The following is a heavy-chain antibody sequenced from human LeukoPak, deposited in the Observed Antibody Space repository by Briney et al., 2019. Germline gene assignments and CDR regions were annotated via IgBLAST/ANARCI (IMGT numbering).Heavy chain of an antibody. J-gene: IGHJ4*02. Sequence: ASVKVSCKASGYTFTSYYMHWVRQAPGQGLEWMGIINPSGGSTSYAQKFQGRVTMTRATSTSTVYMELSSPRSEDTAVYYCARDAEGIAVAGKRGDFDYWGQGTLVTVSS. CDR1: GYTFTSYY. V-gene: IGHV1-46*01. CDR3: ARDAEGIAVAGKRGDFDY. CDR2: INPSGGST. D-gene: IGHD6-19*01.